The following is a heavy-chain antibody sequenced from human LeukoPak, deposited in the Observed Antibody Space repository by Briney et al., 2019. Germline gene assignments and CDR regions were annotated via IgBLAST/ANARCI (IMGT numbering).Heavy chain of an antibody. CDR1: GGSVSSNSAA. Sequence: SQPLSLTCAISGGSVSSNSAAWNWIRQSPSRGLEWLGRTYYRSKWYNDYAVSVKSRITINPDTSKNQFSLQLNSVTPEDTAVYCCASAAIIAAAGSFDYWGQGTLVTVSS. CDR2: TYYRSKWYN. J-gene: IGHJ4*02. D-gene: IGHD6-13*01. V-gene: IGHV6-1*01. CDR3: ASAAIIAAAGSFDY.